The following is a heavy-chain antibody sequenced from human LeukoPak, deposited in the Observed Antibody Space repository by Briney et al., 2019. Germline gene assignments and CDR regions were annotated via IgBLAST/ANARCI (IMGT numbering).Heavy chain of an antibody. D-gene: IGHD6-13*01. CDR1: GGSISSGGYY. V-gene: IGHV4-31*03. Sequence: SETLSLTCTVSGGSISSGGYYWSWIRQHPGKGLEWIGYIYYSGSTYYNPSLKSRVTISVDTSKNQFSLKLSSVTAADTAVYYCARDLGRSSSWYRHFDYWGQGTLVTVS. CDR2: IYYSGST. CDR3: ARDLGRSSSWYRHFDY. J-gene: IGHJ4*02.